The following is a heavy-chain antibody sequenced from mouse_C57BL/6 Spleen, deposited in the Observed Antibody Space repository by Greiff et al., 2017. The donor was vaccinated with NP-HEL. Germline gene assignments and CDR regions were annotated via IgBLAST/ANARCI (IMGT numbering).Heavy chain of an antibody. CDR3: ARDGSSPYYAMDY. J-gene: IGHJ4*01. V-gene: IGHV1-80*01. Sequence: VQLMESGAELVKPGASVKISCKASGYAFSSYWMNWVKQRPGQGLEWIGQIYPGDGDTNYNGKFKGKATLTADKSSSTAYMQLSSLTSEDSAVYFCARDGSSPYYAMDYWGQGTSVTVSS. D-gene: IGHD1-1*01. CDR2: IYPGDGDT. CDR1: GYAFSSYW.